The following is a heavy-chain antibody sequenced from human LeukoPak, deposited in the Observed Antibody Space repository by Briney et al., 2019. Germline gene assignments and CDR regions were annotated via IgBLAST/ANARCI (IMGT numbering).Heavy chain of an antibody. CDR1: GFTFSRYE. CDR2: ISTSGSTI. CDR3: ARRDYASDY. J-gene: IGHJ4*02. V-gene: IGHV3-48*03. D-gene: IGHD4-17*01. Sequence: GGSLRLSCAASGFTFSRYEMNWVREAPGKGLEWVSYISTSGSTIYYADSVKGRFTISRDNAKNSLYLQMNSLRAEDTAVYYCARRDYASDYWGQGTLVTVSS.